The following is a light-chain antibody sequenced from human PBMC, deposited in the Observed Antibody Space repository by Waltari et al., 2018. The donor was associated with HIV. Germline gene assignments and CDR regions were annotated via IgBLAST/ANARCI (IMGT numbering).Light chain of an antibody. CDR1: NIGSNR. J-gene: IGLJ3*02. Sequence: SYVLTQPPSVSVAPGQTARITCGGNNIGSNRVHYYQQKPGQAPVLVVYDDTDRPAGIPERCSGSNSGNTATLTISRVEAGDEADYYCQVWDSSSNHAVFGGGTKLTVL. CDR3: QVWDSSSNHAV. V-gene: IGLV3-21*02. CDR2: DDT.